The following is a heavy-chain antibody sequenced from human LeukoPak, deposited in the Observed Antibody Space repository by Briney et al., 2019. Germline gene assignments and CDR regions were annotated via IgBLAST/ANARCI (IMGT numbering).Heavy chain of an antibody. D-gene: IGHD2/OR15-2a*01. V-gene: IGHV3-48*03. J-gene: IGHJ4*02. Sequence: HTGGSLRLSCAVSGFTFSSYEMNWVRQAPGKGLEWVAYISTSGSSRYYADSVKGRFTISRDNAKNSLYLQLNSLRAEDTAVYYCAKAGLSHWGQGTLVTVSS. CDR2: ISTSGSSR. CDR3: AKAGLSH. CDR1: GFTFSSYE.